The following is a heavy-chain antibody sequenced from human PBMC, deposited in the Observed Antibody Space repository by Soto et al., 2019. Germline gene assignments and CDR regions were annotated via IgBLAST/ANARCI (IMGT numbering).Heavy chain of an antibody. CDR1: GGSISSYY. CDR3: ARGYCSGGSCLLDY. V-gene: IGHV4-59*08. Sequence: QVQLQESGPGLVKPSETLSLTCTVSGGSISSYYWSWIRQPPGKGLEWIGYIYYSGSTKYNPSLKGRVPLSVDTSKNQFSLTLSSVTAADTAVYYCARGYCSGGSCLLDYWGQGTLVTVSS. CDR2: IYYSGST. D-gene: IGHD2-15*01. J-gene: IGHJ4*02.